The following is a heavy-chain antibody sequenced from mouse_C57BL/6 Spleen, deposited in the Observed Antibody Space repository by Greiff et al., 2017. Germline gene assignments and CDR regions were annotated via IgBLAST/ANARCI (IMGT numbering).Heavy chain of an antibody. V-gene: IGHV1-64*01. Sequence: QVHVKQPGAELVKPGASVKLSCKASGYTFTSYWMHWVKQRPGQGLEWIVMIHPNSGSTNYSEKFKSKATLTVDKSSSSAYMQLSSLTSEDSAGDNYARGNYGRSCFFDYWGQGTTLTVSS. J-gene: IGHJ2*01. CDR1: GYTFTSYW. CDR3: ARGNYGRSCFFDY. D-gene: IGHD1-1*01. CDR2: IHPNSGST.